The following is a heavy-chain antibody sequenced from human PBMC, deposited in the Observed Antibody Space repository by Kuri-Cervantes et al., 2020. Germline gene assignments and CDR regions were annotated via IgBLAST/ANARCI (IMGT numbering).Heavy chain of an antibody. CDR1: GFTVSSNY. J-gene: IGHJ4*02. CDR3: AKEGYSSGWSRGGFDY. Sequence: GESLKISCAASGFTVSSNYMSWVRQAPGKGLEWVSVIYSGGSTYYADSVKGRFTISRDNSKNTLYLQMNSLRAEDTAVYYCAKEGYSSGWSRGGFDYWGQGTLVTVSS. V-gene: IGHV3-53*01. D-gene: IGHD6-19*01. CDR2: IYSGGST.